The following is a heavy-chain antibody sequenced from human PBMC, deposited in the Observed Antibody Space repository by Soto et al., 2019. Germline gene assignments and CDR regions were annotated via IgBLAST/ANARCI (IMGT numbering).Heavy chain of an antibody. D-gene: IGHD3-10*01. CDR1: GFTFSDYY. CDR3: ARDRRYGSGSYSSFDY. V-gene: IGHV3-11*01. CDR2: ISSSGSTI. Sequence: GGSLRLSCAASGFTFSDYYMSWIRQAPGKGLEWVSYISSSGSTIYYADSVKGRFTISRDNAKNSLYLQMNSLRAEDTAVYYCARDRRYGSGSYSSFDYWGQGTLVTVSS. J-gene: IGHJ4*02.